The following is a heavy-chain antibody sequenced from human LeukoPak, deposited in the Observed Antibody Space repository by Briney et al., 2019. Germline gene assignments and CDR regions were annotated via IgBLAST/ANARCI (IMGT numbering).Heavy chain of an antibody. CDR1: GFTFSSYE. CDR2: ISASGANT. Sequence: HPGGSLRLSCAASGFTFSSYEMNWVRQAPGKGLEWVSGISASGANTYYADSVKGRFTISRDNSKNTLHLQMSSLRVEDTGIYYCAGYCSTTSCYSSPNWFDPWGQGTLVTVSS. V-gene: IGHV3-23*01. J-gene: IGHJ5*02. CDR3: AGYCSTTSCYSSPNWFDP. D-gene: IGHD2-2*01.